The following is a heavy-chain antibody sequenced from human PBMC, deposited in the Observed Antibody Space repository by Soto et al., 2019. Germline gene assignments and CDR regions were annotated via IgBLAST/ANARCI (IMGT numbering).Heavy chain of an antibody. CDR3: ARAKGYSGYDYYYYGMDV. J-gene: IGHJ6*02. CDR1: GGTFSSYA. D-gene: IGHD5-12*01. V-gene: IGHV1-69*13. Sequence: ASVKVSCKASGGTFSSYAISWVRQAPGQGLEWMGGIIPIFGTANYAQKFQGRVTITADESTSTAYMELSSLRSEDTAVYYCARAKGYSGYDYYYYGMDVWGQGTTVTVSS. CDR2: IIPIFGTA.